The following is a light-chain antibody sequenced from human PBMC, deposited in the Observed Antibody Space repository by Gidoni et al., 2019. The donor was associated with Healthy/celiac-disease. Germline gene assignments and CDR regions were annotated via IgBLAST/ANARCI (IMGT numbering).Light chain of an antibody. V-gene: IGKV1-8*01. CDR3: QQYYIYPYT. J-gene: IGKJ2*01. CDR1: QVSSSY. CDR2: AAS. Sequence: AIRITPSPSSLSASTGDRVTITCRASQVSSSYLAWYQQKPGKATKLLIYAASTVQSGVPSRFSGSGSGTDFSLTISCLQSEDFATYYCQQYYIYPYTFGQGTKLEIK.